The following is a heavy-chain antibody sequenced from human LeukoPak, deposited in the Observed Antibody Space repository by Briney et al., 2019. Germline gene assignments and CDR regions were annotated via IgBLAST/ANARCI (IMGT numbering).Heavy chain of an antibody. CDR2: INPNSGGT. D-gene: IGHD1-1*01. CDR1: GYTFTSYD. Sequence: ASVKVSCKISGYTFTSYDMNWVRQAPGQGLEWMGWINPNSGGTDYAQKFQGRVTMTRDTSISTAYMELSRLRSDDTAVYYCAREKTGTHFDYWGQGTLVTVSS. CDR3: AREKTGTHFDY. V-gene: IGHV1-2*02. J-gene: IGHJ4*02.